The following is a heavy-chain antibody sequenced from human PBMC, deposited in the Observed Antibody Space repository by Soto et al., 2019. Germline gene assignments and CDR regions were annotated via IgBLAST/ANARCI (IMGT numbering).Heavy chain of an antibody. CDR2: VYCTGST. Sequence: SETLSLTCSVSGGSISGSYWSWIRQSPGKGLEWLGYVYCTGSTNYSPSLRSRVSISVDTSKNEFSLRLSSVTAADTAVYFCARSVAVPGAHIDYWGRGTQVTVSS. CDR1: GGSISGSY. J-gene: IGHJ4*02. D-gene: IGHD6-19*01. V-gene: IGHV4-59*01. CDR3: ARSVAVPGAHIDY.